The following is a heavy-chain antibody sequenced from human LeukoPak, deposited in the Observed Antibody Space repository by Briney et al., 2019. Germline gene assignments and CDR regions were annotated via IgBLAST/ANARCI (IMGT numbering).Heavy chain of an antibody. CDR3: ARGPNSVYDYHYGMDV. Sequence: GGSLRLSCAASGFTFSEHYMDWARQAPGKGLEWVGRSRNKAKRYTTEYAASVKGRFSISRDDSTNSLYLQMNSLKNEDTAVYYCARGPNSVYDYHYGMDVWGQGTTVTVSS. D-gene: IGHD5/OR15-5a*01. CDR2: SRNKAKRYTT. CDR1: GFTFSEHY. J-gene: IGHJ6*02. V-gene: IGHV3-72*01.